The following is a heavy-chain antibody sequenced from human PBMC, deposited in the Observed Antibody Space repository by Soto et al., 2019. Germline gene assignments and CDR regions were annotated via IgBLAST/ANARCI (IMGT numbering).Heavy chain of an antibody. CDR2: ISAYDGKT. V-gene: IGHV1-18*01. J-gene: IGHJ5*02. CDR3: ARDPHEFWTSYWFDP. D-gene: IGHD3-3*01. Sequence: ASVKVSCKTSGYTFNTYGINWVRQAPGQGLELMGWISAYDGKTTYAEKFQGRVTLTTDTSTSTAYMELRSLRSDDAAIYYCARDPHEFWTSYWFDPWGQGTPVTVSS. CDR1: GYTFNTYG.